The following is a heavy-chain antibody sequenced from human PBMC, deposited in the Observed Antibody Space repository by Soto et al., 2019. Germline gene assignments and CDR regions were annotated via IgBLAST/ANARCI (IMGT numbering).Heavy chain of an antibody. CDR1: GGTFSSQT. J-gene: IGHJ3*02. Sequence: QVQLVQSGAEVKEPGSSVKVSCKVSGGTFSSQTINWVRQVPGQGLEWMGSVIPIIGEGKYAQSFLGRVTITADRSKSTAYMELSTLRSEDTALYYCASPAVNDLDADSSAFDIWGQGTMVTVSS. CDR3: ASPAVNDLDADSSAFDI. V-gene: IGHV1-69*02. CDR2: VIPIIGEG. D-gene: IGHD1-1*01.